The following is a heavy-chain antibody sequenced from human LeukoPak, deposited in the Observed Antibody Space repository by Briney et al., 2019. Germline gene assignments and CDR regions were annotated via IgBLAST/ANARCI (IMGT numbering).Heavy chain of an antibody. D-gene: IGHD2-2*01. V-gene: IGHV3-48*01. Sequence: GGSLRLSCVASGFAFSDFSLNWVRQAPGKGLEWISYIGSAIYYADSVKGRFTISRDNAKNSLYLQMNSLRAEDTAVYYCARDHAYAFDIWGQGTLVTVSS. CDR1: GFAFSDFS. J-gene: IGHJ3*02. CDR3: ARDHAYAFDI. CDR2: IGSAI.